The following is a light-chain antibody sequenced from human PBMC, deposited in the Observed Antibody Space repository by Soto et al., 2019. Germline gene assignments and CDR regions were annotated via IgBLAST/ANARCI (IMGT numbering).Light chain of an antibody. CDR3: SSYTSSSTRV. Sequence: PASVSGSPGQSITISCTGTSSDVGGYHYVSWYQQHPGKAPKLMIYEVSDRPSGVSNRFSGSKSGNTASLTISGLQAEDEADYYCSSYTSSSTRVFGGGTQLTVL. V-gene: IGLV2-14*01. J-gene: IGLJ2*01. CDR1: SSDVGGYHY. CDR2: EVS.